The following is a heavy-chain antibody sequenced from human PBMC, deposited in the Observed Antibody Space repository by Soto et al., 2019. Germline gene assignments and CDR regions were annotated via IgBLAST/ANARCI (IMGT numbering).Heavy chain of an antibody. CDR3: ARGGIAAAGTWFDP. D-gene: IGHD6-13*01. V-gene: IGHV4-34*01. CDR1: DRSIRCYY. J-gene: IGHJ5*02. Sequence: KTLSLTCTVLDRSIRCYYWSSIRPPPGKGMEWSGDINHSGSTNYNTSLKSLVTISVDTSKNQFSLKLSSVTAADTAVYYCARGGIAAAGTWFDPWGQGTLVTVSS. CDR2: INHSGST.